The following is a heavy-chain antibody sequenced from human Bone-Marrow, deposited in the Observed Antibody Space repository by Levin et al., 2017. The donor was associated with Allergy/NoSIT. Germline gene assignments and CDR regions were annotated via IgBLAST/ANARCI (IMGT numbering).Heavy chain of an antibody. CDR2: IRGSDGST. J-gene: IGHJ5*02. CDR1: GFTFSSYA. D-gene: IGHD3-3*01. CDR3: AKCKPGFGITLFGVGLDL. Sequence: PGASVKVSCAASGFTFSSYAMSWVRQAPGKGLEWVSAIRGSDGSTYYADSEKGRFTISRDNSKNTLYLQMNSLRAEDTAVYYCAKCKPGFGITLFGVGLDLWGQGTLVTVSS. V-gene: IGHV3-23*01.